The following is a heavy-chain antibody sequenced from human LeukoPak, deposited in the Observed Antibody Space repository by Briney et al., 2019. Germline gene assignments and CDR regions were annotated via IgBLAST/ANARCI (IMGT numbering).Heavy chain of an antibody. J-gene: IGHJ4*02. Sequence: PGGSLRLSCAASGFTVSSHYMGWVRQAPGKGLEWVSVIYRGGDIYYANSVKGRFTISRDTSKNILYLQMNSLRAEDTAVYYCARGDGYNFFDYWGQGTLVTVSS. CDR2: IYRGGDI. D-gene: IGHD5-24*01. CDR3: ARGDGYNFFDY. CDR1: GFTVSSHY. V-gene: IGHV3-53*01.